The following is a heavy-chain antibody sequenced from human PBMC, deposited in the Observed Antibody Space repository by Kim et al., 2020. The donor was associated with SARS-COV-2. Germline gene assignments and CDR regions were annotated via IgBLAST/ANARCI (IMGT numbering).Heavy chain of an antibody. D-gene: IGHD6-19*01. J-gene: IGHJ2*01. CDR3: ARHRGALFSSGWYGDWYFDL. CDR2: IYPGDSDT. CDR1: GYSFTSYW. Sequence: GESLKISCKGSGYSFTSYWIGWVRQMPGKGLEWMGIIYPGDSDTRYSPSFQGQVTISADKSISTAYLQWSSLKASDTAMYYCARHRGALFSSGWYGDWYFDLWGRGTLVTVSS. V-gene: IGHV5-51*01.